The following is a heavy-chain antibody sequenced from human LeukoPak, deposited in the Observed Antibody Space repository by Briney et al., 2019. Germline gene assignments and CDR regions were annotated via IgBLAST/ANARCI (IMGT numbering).Heavy chain of an antibody. CDR3: ARFGAPQWSPATLGINAFDV. D-gene: IGHD3-10*01. CDR1: GYTFTGYY. Sequence: GASVKVSCKASGYTFTGYYIHWVRQAPGQGLEWMGWISPNSGGTNYAQRFQGRVTMTRDASISTAYMEVNKLRSDDTAVYYCARFGAPQWSPATLGINAFDVWGQGTMVTVSS. V-gene: IGHV1-2*02. CDR2: ISPNSGGT. J-gene: IGHJ3*01.